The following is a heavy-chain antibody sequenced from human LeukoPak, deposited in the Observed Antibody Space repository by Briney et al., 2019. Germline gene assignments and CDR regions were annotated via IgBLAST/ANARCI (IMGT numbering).Heavy chain of an antibody. Sequence: ASMKVSCKASGYTLTAYYIHWVRQAPGQGLEWMGRINPNSGGTTYAQKFQGRVTMTRDTSIGTAYMELRSLRSDDTAVYYCARDDIAARLQGYWGQGTLVTVSS. J-gene: IGHJ4*02. V-gene: IGHV1-2*06. CDR3: ARDDIAARLQGY. CDR2: INPNSGGT. CDR1: GYTLTAYY. D-gene: IGHD6-6*01.